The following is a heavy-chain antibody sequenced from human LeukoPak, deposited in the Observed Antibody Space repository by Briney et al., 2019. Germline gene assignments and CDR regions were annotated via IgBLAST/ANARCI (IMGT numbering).Heavy chain of an antibody. D-gene: IGHD5-12*01. V-gene: IGHV3-21*01. Sequence: GGSLRLSCAASGFTFSSYSMNWVRQAPGKGLEWVSSISSSSYIYYADSVKGRFTISRDNAKNSLYLQMNSLRAEDTAVYYCARSQRGYSGYDAFDIWGQGTMVTVSS. CDR2: ISSSSYI. J-gene: IGHJ3*02. CDR1: GFTFSSYS. CDR3: ARSQRGYSGYDAFDI.